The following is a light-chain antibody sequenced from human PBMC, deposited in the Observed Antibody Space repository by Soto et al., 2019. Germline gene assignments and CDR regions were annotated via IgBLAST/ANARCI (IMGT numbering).Light chain of an antibody. CDR3: QQYNSYWT. CDR2: DAS. CDR1: QSISSW. J-gene: IGKJ1*01. V-gene: IGKV1-5*01. Sequence: DLQMTQSPWALSEPVGERVTETGSASQSISSWLAWYQQKPGKAPKLLIYDASSLESGVPSRFSGSGSGTEFTLTISSLQPDDFATYYCQQYNSYWTFGQGTMVDIK.